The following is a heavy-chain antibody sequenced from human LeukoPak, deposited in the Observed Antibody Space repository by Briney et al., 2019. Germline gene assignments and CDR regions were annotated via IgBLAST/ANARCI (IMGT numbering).Heavy chain of an antibody. CDR1: GFTSSSYG. Sequence: GGSLRLSCAASGFTSSSYGMHWVRQAPGKGLEWVAVIWYDGSNKYYADSVKGRFTISRDNSKNTLYLQMNSLRAEDTAVYYCARGGKDSSGWYGVDYWGQGTLVTVSS. D-gene: IGHD6-19*01. J-gene: IGHJ4*02. V-gene: IGHV3-33*01. CDR3: ARGGKDSSGWYGVDY. CDR2: IWYDGSNK.